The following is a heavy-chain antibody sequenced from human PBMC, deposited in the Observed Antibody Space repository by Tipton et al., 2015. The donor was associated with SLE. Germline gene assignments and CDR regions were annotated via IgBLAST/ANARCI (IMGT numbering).Heavy chain of an antibody. CDR1: GFTFSNYW. D-gene: IGHD4-23*01. V-gene: IGHV3-7*01. CDR3: VRDSETRTPYYYGMDV. Sequence: SLRLSCAASGFTFSNYWMSWVRQAPGKGLEWLANIKQDGSEKYYVDSVKGRFTISRDNSKNTLDLQMNRLAPEDTALYYCVRDSETRTPYYYGMDVWGQGTTVTVSS. J-gene: IGHJ6*02. CDR2: IKQDGSEK.